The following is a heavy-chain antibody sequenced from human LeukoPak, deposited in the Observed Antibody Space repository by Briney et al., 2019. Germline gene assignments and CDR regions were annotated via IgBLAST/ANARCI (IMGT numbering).Heavy chain of an antibody. CDR3: ARFSGRN. D-gene: IGHD2-15*01. CDR2: IKQDGSAK. Sequence: GGSLRLSCAASGFTFSAYAMSWVRQAPGKGLEWVANIKQDGSAKYYVDSVKGRFTISRDNAKNSLYLQMGSLRAEDTAVYYCARFSGRNWGQGTLVTVSS. CDR1: GFTFSAYA. V-gene: IGHV3-7*01. J-gene: IGHJ4*02.